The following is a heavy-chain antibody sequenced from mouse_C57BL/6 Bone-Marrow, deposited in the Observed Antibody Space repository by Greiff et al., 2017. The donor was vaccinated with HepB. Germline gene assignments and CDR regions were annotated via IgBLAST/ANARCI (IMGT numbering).Heavy chain of an antibody. J-gene: IGHJ1*03. V-gene: IGHV5-12*01. CDR1: GFTFSDYY. CDR3: ARHDGWYFEV. Sequence: DVKLVESGGGLVQPGGSLKLSCAASGFTFSDYYMYWVRQTPEKRLEWVAYISNGGGSTYYPDTVKGRFTISRDNAKNTLYLQMSRLKSEDTAMYYCARHDGWYFEVWGTGTTVTVSS. CDR2: ISNGGGST. D-gene: IGHD2-3*01.